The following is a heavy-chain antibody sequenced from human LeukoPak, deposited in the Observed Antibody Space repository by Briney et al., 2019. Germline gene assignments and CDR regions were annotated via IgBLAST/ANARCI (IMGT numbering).Heavy chain of an antibody. J-gene: IGHJ6*02. CDR1: GFTFSSYA. CDR3: ARFLKTHDYYYYYGMDV. V-gene: IGHV3-21*01. D-gene: IGHD2/OR15-2a*01. CDR2: ISSSSSYI. Sequence: GGSLRLSCAASGFTFSSYAMSWVRQAPGKGLEWVSSISSSSSYIYYADSVKGRFTISRDNAKNSLYLQMNSLRAEDTAVYYCARFLKTHDYYYYYGMDVWGQGTTVTVSS.